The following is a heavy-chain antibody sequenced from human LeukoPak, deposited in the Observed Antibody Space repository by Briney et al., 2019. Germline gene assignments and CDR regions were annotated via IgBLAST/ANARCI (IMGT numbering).Heavy chain of an antibody. Sequence: PGGSLRLSCVASGFTFSAFTMNWVRQAPGKGLEWVSSITSDTNNKYYADSVKGRFTISRDNAKNTLYLQMNSLRAEDTAVYYCARGGVDVWGKGTTVTISS. CDR3: ARGGVDV. CDR2: ITSDTNNK. V-gene: IGHV3-21*01. J-gene: IGHJ6*04. CDR1: GFTFSAFT.